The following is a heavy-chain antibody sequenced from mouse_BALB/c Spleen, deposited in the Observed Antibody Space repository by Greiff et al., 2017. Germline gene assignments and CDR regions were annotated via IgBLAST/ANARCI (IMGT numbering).Heavy chain of an antibody. V-gene: IGHV1S135*01. Sequence: EVQLQQSGPELMKPGASVKISCKASGYSFTSYYMHWVKQSHGKSLEWIGYIDPFNGGTSYNQKFKGKATLTVDKSSSIAYMHLSSLTSEDSAVYYCARMITSPDYWGQGTTLTVSS. CDR3: ARMITSPDY. CDR1: GYSFTSYY. D-gene: IGHD2-4*01. CDR2: IDPFNGGT. J-gene: IGHJ2*01.